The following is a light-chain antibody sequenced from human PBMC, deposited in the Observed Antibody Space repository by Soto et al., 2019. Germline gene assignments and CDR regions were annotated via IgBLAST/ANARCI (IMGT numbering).Light chain of an antibody. CDR3: QQYNNLPPDT. V-gene: IGKV3-15*01. Sequence: EIILTQSPASLSVSPGERATLSCRASQSVNNNLAWYQQKPGQAPRILIYGASTRATGIPGRIRRRGSGTEFPLTFTSLQSEDFAVYCCQQYNNLPPDTFGQGTKVEIK. CDR2: GAS. J-gene: IGKJ2*01. CDR1: QSVNNN.